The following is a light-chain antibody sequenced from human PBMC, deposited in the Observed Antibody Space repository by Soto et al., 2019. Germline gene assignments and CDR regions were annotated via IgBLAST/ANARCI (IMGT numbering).Light chain of an antibody. J-gene: IGLJ2*01. CDR2: EVS. V-gene: IGLV2-14*02. Sequence: QSALTQPASVSGSPGQSITISCTGTSSDVGSYNLVSWYQQHPGKAPKRMIYEVSKRPSGVSNRFSGSKSGNTASLTISGLQAEDEADYYCCSYTTSSTVVFGGGTKLTVL. CDR3: CSYTTSSTVV. CDR1: SSDVGSYNL.